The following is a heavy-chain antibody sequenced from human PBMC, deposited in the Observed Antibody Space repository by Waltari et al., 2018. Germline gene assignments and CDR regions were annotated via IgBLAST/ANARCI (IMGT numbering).Heavy chain of an antibody. Sequence: QLQLQESGPGLVKPSETLSLTCTVPGGPISSSSYSWGWIRQPPGKGLEWIGSIYYSGSTYYNPSLKSRVTISVDTSKNQFSLKLSSVTAADTAVYYCARGSTVRGFYWGQGTLVTVSS. D-gene: IGHD3-10*01. CDR2: IYYSGST. CDR1: GGPISSSSYS. J-gene: IGHJ4*02. V-gene: IGHV4-39*07. CDR3: ARGSTVRGFY.